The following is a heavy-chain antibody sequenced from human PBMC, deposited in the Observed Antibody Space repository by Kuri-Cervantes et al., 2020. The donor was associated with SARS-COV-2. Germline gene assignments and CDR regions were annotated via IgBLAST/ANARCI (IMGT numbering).Heavy chain of an antibody. CDR3: ARRHSSGWYQGHYYMDV. J-gene: IGHJ6*03. Sequence: GSLRLSCAVYGGSFSGYYWSWIRQPPGKGLEWIGYIYYSGSTNYNPSLKSRVTISVDTSKNQFPLKLSSVTAADTAVYYCARRHSSGWYQGHYYMDVWGKGTTVTVSS. CDR2: IYYSGST. V-gene: IGHV4-59*01. CDR1: GGSFSGYY. D-gene: IGHD6-19*01.